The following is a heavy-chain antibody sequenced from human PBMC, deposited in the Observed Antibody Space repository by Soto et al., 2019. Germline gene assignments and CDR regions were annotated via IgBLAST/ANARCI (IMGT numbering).Heavy chain of an antibody. J-gene: IGHJ6*04. CDR1: GGSFSGYY. D-gene: IGHD2-2*01. CDR2: INHSGST. CDR3: ARLPSGPAAPQLFYGMDV. Sequence: PSETLSLTCAVYGGSFSGYYWSWIRQPPGKGLEWIGEINHSGSTNYNPSLKSRVTISVDTSKNQFSLKLSSVTAADTAVYYCARLPSGPAAPQLFYGMDVWGKGTTVTSPQ. V-gene: IGHV4-34*01.